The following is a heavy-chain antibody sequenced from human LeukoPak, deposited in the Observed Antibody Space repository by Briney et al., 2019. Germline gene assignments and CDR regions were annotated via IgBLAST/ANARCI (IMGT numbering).Heavy chain of an antibody. V-gene: IGHV4-30-4*01. CDR2: IYYSGST. Sequence: SETLSLTCTVSGGSISSGDYSWSWIRQPPGKGLEWIGYIYYSGSTYYNPSLKSRVTISVDTSKNQFSLKLSSVTAADTAVYYCAREALTLSSIAARQTTYIDYWGQGTLVTVSS. CDR3: AREALTLSSIAARQTTYIDY. J-gene: IGHJ4*02. D-gene: IGHD6-6*01. CDR1: GGSISSGDYS.